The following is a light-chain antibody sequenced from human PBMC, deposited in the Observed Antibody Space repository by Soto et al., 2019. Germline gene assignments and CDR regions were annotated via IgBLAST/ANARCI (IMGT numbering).Light chain of an antibody. CDR2: AAS. CDR3: QQSYSTPPIT. CDR1: QSISSW. Sequence: EIQLTQSPSTLSASVGDRVTITCRASQSISSWLAWYQQKPGKAPKLLIYAASSLQSGVPSRFSGSGSGTDFTLTISSLQPEDFATYYCQQSYSTPPITFGQGTRLAI. J-gene: IGKJ5*01. V-gene: IGKV1-39*01.